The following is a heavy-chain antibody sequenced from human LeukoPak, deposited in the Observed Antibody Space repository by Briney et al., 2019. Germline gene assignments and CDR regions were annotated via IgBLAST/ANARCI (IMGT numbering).Heavy chain of an antibody. CDR2: ISSSSSYI. CDR3: ARVPYYYGSGSNREADY. CDR1: GFTFSSYS. V-gene: IGHV3-21*01. J-gene: IGHJ4*02. D-gene: IGHD3-10*01. Sequence: PGGSLRLSCAASGFTFSSYSMNWVRQAPGKGLEWVSSISSSSSYIYYADSVKGRFTISRDNAKNPLYLQMNSLRAEDTAVYYCARVPYYYGSGSNREADYWGQGTLVTVSS.